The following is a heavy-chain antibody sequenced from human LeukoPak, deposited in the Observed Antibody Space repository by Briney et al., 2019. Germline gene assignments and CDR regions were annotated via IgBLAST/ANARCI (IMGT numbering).Heavy chain of an antibody. CDR2: LSGSGGNT. V-gene: IGHV3-23*01. CDR3: AKVSGYYFDSGGYYYFDY. CDR1: GFTFSSYA. D-gene: IGHD3-22*01. J-gene: IGHJ4*02. Sequence: PGGSLRLSCAASGFTFSSYATGWVRQAPGKGLEWVSGLSGSGGNTYYADSVKGRFTISRDNSKNTLSLQMNSLRAEDTAVYYCAKVSGYYFDSGGYYYFDYWGQGTLVTVSS.